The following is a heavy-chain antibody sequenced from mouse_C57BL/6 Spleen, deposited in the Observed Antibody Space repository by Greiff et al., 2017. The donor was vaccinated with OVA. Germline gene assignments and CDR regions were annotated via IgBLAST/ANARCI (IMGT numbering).Heavy chain of an antibody. Sequence: QVQLQQPGAELVRPGTSVKLSCKASGYTFTSYWMHWVKQRPGQGLEWIGVIDPSDSYTNYNQKFKGKATLTVDTSSSTAYMQLSSLTSEDSAVYYCARRGTVVANDAMDYWGQGTSVTVSS. J-gene: IGHJ4*01. CDR1: GYTFTSYW. D-gene: IGHD1-1*01. CDR3: ARRGTVVANDAMDY. CDR2: IDPSDSYT. V-gene: IGHV1-59*01.